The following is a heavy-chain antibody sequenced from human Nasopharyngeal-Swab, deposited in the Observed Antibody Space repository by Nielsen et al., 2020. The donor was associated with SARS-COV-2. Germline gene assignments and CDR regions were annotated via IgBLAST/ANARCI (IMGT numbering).Heavy chain of an antibody. V-gene: IGHV3-21*01. D-gene: IGHD3-3*01. CDR1: GFTFRFYT. CDR2: VSTGGDYI. J-gene: IGHJ4*02. Sequence: GESLKSSCAASGFTFRFYTMHWVRQAPGKGLEWVSSVSTGGDYIHYADLVQGRFAMSRDNAKDSLYLQMNSLRAEDTAIYYCARDRSGFGFDFWGQGALVTVSP. CDR3: ARDRSGFGFDF.